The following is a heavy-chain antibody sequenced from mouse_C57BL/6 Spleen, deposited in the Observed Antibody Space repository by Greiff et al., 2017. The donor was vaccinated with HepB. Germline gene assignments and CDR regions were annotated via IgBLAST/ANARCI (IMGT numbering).Heavy chain of an antibody. J-gene: IGHJ1*03. V-gene: IGHV1-19*01. Sequence: EVQLQQSGPVLVKPGASVKMSCKASGYTFTDYYMNWVKQSHGKSLEWIGVINPYNGGTSYNQKFKGKATLTVDKSSSTAYMELNSLTSEDSAVYYCARGEGGYFDVWGTGTTVTVSS. CDR3: ARGEGGYFDV. CDR1: GYTFTDYY. CDR2: INPYNGGT.